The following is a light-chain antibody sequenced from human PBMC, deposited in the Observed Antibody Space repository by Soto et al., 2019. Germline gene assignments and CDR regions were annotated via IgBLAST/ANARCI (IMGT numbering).Light chain of an antibody. CDR2: GNS. CDR3: QSSDSCMSGAVV. J-gene: IGLJ2*01. Sequence: QSVLTQPPSVSGAPGQRVTISCTGSSSNIGAGYDVHWYQQLPGTAPKLLIYGNSNRPSGVPDRFSGSKSGTSASLAITGLQAEDEADYCCQSSDSCMSGAVVFGGGTKVTVL. V-gene: IGLV1-40*01. CDR1: SSNIGAGYD.